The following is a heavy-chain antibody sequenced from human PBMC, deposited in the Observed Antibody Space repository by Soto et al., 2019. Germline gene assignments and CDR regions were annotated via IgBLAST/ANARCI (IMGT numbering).Heavy chain of an antibody. V-gene: IGHV4-31*03. J-gene: IGHJ6*02. CDR1: GGSISSGGYY. CDR3: ARGTASGSSRRPIAGMDV. CDR2: IYYSGST. Sequence: SETLSLTCTVSGGSISSGGYYWSWIRQHPGKGLEWIGYIYYSGSTYYNPSLKSRVTISVDTSKNQFSLKLSSVTAADTAVYYCARGTASGSSRRPIAGMDVWGQGTTVTVSS. D-gene: IGHD6-13*01.